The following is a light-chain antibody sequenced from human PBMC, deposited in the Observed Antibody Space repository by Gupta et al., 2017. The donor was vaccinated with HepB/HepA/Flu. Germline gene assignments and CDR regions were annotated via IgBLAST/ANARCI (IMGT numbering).Light chain of an antibody. V-gene: IGKV1-33*01. CDR1: HDIKTF. Sequence: EIQMTQSPSSLSSSVGDRVTITCQATHDIKTFLNWFQQKSGKAPRLLIYGASNLESGVPPMLSGSGSGTQFSLTITNIQPEDVASYVCQQYAHLPYTFGQGT. J-gene: IGKJ2*01. CDR3: QQYAHLPYT. CDR2: GAS.